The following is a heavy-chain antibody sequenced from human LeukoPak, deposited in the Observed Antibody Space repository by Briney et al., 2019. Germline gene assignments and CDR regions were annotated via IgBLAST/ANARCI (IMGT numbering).Heavy chain of an antibody. CDR1: GGSIDSYY. J-gene: IGHJ4*02. D-gene: IGHD2-2*01. CDR2: IYYTGST. Sequence: SETLSLTCTVSGGSIDSYYWSWIRQPPGKGLEWIGYIYYTGSTEYHPSLKSRVTISLDTSKNQFSLKLTSVTAADTAVYYCARVYQSAGYYFDYWGQGNLVSASS. CDR3: ARVYQSAGYYFDY. V-gene: IGHV4-59*01.